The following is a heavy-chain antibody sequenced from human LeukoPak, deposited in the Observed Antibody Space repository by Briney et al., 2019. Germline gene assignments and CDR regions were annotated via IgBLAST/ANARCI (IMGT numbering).Heavy chain of an antibody. J-gene: IGHJ4*02. CDR3: ARAIVVVTPSHFDY. CDR1: GYSLSSGYY. D-gene: IGHD2-21*02. CDR2: IYYSGST. V-gene: IGHV4-38-2*02. Sequence: SETLSLTCTVSGYSLSSGYYWGWIRQPPGKGLEWIGSIYYSGSTYYNPSLKSRVTISVDTSKNHFSLKMSSVTAADTAVYYCARAIVVVTPSHFDYWGQGTLVTAAS.